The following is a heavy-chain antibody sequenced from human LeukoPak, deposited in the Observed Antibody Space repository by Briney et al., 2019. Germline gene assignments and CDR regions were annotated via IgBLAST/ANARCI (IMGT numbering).Heavy chain of an antibody. CDR1: GFTFSDYS. Sequence: PGGSLRLSCAASGFTFSDYSMNWVRQAPGKGLEWVSSISSSTSSIYYADSVKGRFTISRDNAKNSLYLQMNSLRTEDTAVYYCARGGDYPRMGDFDYWGQGTLVTVSS. D-gene: IGHD3-16*01. CDR2: ISSSTSSI. J-gene: IGHJ4*02. V-gene: IGHV3-21*01. CDR3: ARGGDYPRMGDFDY.